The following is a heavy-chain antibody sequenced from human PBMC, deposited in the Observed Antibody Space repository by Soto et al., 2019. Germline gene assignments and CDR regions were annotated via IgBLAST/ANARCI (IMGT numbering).Heavy chain of an antibody. D-gene: IGHD4-17*01. J-gene: IGHJ4*01. Sequence: QVQLVQSGAEVKKPGASVKVSCKASGYTFTSYYMHWVRQAPGQGLEWMGIINPSGGSTSYEQKSQGRVTMTRNTSTSTVYMELSSLRSEDTAVYYWATYGVGDRTTVGTEIADWGHGTLVTVSS. V-gene: IGHV1-46*01. CDR3: ATYGVGDRTTVGTEIAD. CDR2: INPSGGST. CDR1: GYTFTSYY.